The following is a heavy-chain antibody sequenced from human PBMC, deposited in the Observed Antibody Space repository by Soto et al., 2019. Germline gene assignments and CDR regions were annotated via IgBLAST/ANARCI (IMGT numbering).Heavy chain of an antibody. D-gene: IGHD6-6*01. Sequence: AGSLRLSCAGSGFIFKNYALNWVRQAPGKGLEWVASITRDGYNKYYADSVKGRFTISRDNSRDTLSLQMTALTIEDSSVYYCTKSSGGSSSVGMDYWGQGTRVTVSS. J-gene: IGHJ4*02. CDR1: GFIFKNYA. V-gene: IGHV3-30*04. CDR2: ITRDGYNK. CDR3: TKSSGGSSSVGMDY.